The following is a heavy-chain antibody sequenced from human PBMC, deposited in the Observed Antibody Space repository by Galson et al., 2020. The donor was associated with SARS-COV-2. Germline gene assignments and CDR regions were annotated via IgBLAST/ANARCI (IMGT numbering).Heavy chain of an antibody. V-gene: IGHV4-31*02. D-gene: IGHD2-2*01. CDR1: GGSISGGGYY. CDR3: ARVSPYCSRTSCYFYGPSECMDV. Sequence: SQTLSLTCNVSGGSISGGGYYWSWIRQHPGKGLEWIGYIYHSGSTVYNPSLKSRVTISVDTPKNQFSLKLSSLTAADTAVYYCARVSPYCSRTSCYFYGPSECMDVWGQGTTVAVSS. J-gene: IGHJ6*02. CDR2: IYHSGST.